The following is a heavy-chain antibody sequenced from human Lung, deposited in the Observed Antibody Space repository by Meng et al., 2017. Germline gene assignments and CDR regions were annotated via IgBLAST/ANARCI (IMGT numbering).Heavy chain of an antibody. V-gene: IGHV3-74*01. D-gene: IGHD1-1*01. CDR3: TNDRLNH. J-gene: IGHJ1*01. Sequence: EVQLEGCGGGLVSPGWSLRLSCAASGFTFTDHWMHWVRQGPGKGLVWVSRINRDGTKPTYADSVKGRFTISRDNAKNTLYLQMNNLRAEDTAFYYCTNDRLNHWGQGALVTVSS. CDR2: INRDGTKP. CDR1: GFTFTDHW.